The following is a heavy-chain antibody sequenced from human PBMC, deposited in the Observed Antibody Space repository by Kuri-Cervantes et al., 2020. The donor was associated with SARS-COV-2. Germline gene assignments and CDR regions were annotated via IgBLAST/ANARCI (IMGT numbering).Heavy chain of an antibody. Sequence: SETLSLTCTVSGGSISSGDYCWGWIRQPPGKGLEWIGTIFYSGSTYYNPSLKSRVTLSVDTSKNQFSLKLSSVTAADTAVYYCATLDDYGDYGGVYFDYWGQGTLVTVSS. CDR3: ATLDDYGDYGGVYFDY. D-gene: IGHD4-17*01. CDR2: IFYSGST. CDR1: GGSISSGDYC. J-gene: IGHJ4*02. V-gene: IGHV4-39*01.